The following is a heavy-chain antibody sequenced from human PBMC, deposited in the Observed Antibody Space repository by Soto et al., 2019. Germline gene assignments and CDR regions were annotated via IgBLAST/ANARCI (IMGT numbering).Heavy chain of an antibody. CDR2: IYYSGST. J-gene: IGHJ4*02. V-gene: IGHV4-39*01. CDR3: ARSSFLEQWPYFDY. Sequence: SETLSLTCTVSGGSISSSSYYWGWIRQPPGKGLEWIGSIYYSGSTYYNPSLKSRVTISVDTSKNQFSLKLSSVTAADTAVYYCARSSFLEQWPYFDYWGQGTLVTVSS. CDR1: GGSISSSSYY. D-gene: IGHD6-19*01.